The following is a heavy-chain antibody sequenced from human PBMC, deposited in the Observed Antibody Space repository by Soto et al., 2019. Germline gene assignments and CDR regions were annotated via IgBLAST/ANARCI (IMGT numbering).Heavy chain of an antibody. Sequence: ASVKVSCKASGYTFTSYAMHWVRQAPGQRLEWMGWINAGNGNTKYSQKFQGRVTITRDTSASTAYMELSSPRSEDTAVYYCARGEVAIAVAGTAFGYWGQGTLVTVSS. V-gene: IGHV1-3*01. CDR3: ARGEVAIAVAGTAFGY. CDR2: INAGNGNT. D-gene: IGHD6-19*01. J-gene: IGHJ4*02. CDR1: GYTFTSYA.